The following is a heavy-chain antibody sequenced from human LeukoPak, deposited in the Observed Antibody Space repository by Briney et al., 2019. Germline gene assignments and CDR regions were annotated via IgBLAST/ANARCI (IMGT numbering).Heavy chain of an antibody. CDR2: ISWDGGSS. Sequence: GGSLRLACAVSGFTFVDYAMDSVRQAPGEGLGWDSLISWDGGSSYYADSVKGRFTISRDNSKNSLYLQMNSLRTEDTALYYCAKDSVAVTGTGNIDYWGQGTLVSVSS. D-gene: IGHD6-19*01. J-gene: IGHJ4*02. V-gene: IGHV3-43D*03. CDR1: GFTFVDYA. CDR3: AKDSVAVTGTGNIDY.